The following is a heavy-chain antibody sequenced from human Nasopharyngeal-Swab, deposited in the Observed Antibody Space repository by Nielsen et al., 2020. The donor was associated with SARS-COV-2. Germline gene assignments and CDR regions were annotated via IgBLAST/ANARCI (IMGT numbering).Heavy chain of an antibody. CDR3: TRVSGHWYFDL. J-gene: IGHJ2*01. V-gene: IGHV3-49*03. CDR2: IRSKAYGGTT. Sequence: GESLKISCTASGFTFGDYAMSWFRRAPGKGLEWVGFIRSKAYGGTTEYAASVKGRFTISRDDSKSIAYLQMNSLKTEDTAVYYCTRVSGHWYFDLWGRGTLVTVSS. CDR1: GFTFGDYA.